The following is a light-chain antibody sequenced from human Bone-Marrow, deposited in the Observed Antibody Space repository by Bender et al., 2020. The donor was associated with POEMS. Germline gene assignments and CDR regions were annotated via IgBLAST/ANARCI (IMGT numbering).Light chain of an antibody. CDR1: NIATEV. J-gene: IGLJ2*01. CDR3: QLWDSGTDHLVV. CDR2: DDS. Sequence: SYVLTQPPSVSVAPGKTARITCGGSNIATEVVHGSQQKPARAPVLVVYDDSDRPSGIPERFSGSNSGNTATLTISRVEAGDEADYYCQLWDSGTDHLVVFGGGTKLTAL. V-gene: IGLV3-21*03.